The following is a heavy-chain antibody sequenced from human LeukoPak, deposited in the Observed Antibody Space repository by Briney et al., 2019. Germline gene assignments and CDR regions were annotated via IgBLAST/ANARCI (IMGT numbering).Heavy chain of an antibody. J-gene: IGHJ3*02. CDR1: GGSFSGYY. Sequence: SETLSLTCAVYGGSFSGYYWSWIRQPPGKGLEWIGEINHSGSTNYNPSLKSRVTISVDTSKNQFSLRLSSVTAADTAVYYCASTRWGLAFDIWGQGTMVTVSS. CDR3: ASTRWGLAFDI. D-gene: IGHD2-2*01. V-gene: IGHV4-34*01. CDR2: INHSGST.